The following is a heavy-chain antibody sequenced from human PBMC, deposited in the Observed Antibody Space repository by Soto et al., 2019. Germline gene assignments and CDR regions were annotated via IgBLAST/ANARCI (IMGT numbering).Heavy chain of an antibody. V-gene: IGHV3-21*01. Sequence: PWGSLRLSCAASGFTFSSYSMNWVRQAPGKGLEWVSSISSSSSYIYYADSVKGRFTISRDNAKNSLYLQMNSLRAEDTAVYYCARDGMDTAMVSDAFDIWGQGAMVTVSS. CDR2: ISSSSSYI. D-gene: IGHD5-18*01. CDR1: GFTFSSYS. J-gene: IGHJ3*02. CDR3: ARDGMDTAMVSDAFDI.